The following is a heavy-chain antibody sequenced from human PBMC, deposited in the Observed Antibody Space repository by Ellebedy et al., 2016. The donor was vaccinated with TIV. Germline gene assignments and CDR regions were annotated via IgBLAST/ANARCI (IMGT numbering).Heavy chain of an antibody. CDR1: GYIFTSYD. J-gene: IGHJ4*02. CDR3: ARGGGISRATLAV. V-gene: IGHV1-8*01. Sequence: ASVKVSXKASGYIFTSYDISWVRQASGQGLEWLGWMNPDSHNTGYAQKFQGRATMTSVTSTRTAYLELSSLTSDDTAVYYCARGGGISRATLAVWGQGTRVTVSS. D-gene: IGHD2-15*01. CDR2: MNPDSHNT.